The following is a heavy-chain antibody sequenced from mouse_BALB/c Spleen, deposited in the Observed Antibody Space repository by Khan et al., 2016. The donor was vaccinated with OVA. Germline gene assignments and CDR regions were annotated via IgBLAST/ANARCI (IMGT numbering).Heavy chain of an antibody. D-gene: IGHD4-1*02. CDR3: ARSNSYCYFDV. CDR1: GYTFTNYG. Sequence: QIQLVQSGPELKKPGETVKISCKASGYTFTNYGMNWVKQAPGKGLKWMGWINTYTGQPTYADDFKGRFAFSLETSASTAYLQINNLKNEDTTTYFCARSNSYCYFDVWGAGTTVTVSS. V-gene: IGHV9-3-1*01. J-gene: IGHJ1*01. CDR2: INTYTGQP.